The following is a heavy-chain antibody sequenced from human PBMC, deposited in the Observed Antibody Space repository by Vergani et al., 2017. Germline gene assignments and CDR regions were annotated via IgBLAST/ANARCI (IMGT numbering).Heavy chain of an antibody. CDR3: AKVLPIVVVPAARGYYYYGMDV. CDR2: IRYDGSNK. J-gene: IGHJ6*02. V-gene: IGHV3-30*02. CDR1: GFTFSSYG. D-gene: IGHD2-2*01. Sequence: QVQLVESEGGVVQPGRSLTLSCVASGFTFSSYGMHWVRQAPGKGLEWVAFIRYDGSNKYYADSVKGRFTISRDNSKNTLYLQMNSLRAEDTAVYYCAKVLPIVVVPAARGYYYYGMDVWGQGTTVTVSS.